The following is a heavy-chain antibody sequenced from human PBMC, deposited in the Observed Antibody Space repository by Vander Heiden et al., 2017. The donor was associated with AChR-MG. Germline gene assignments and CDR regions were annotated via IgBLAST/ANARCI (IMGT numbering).Heavy chain of an antibody. V-gene: IGHV3-30*18. CDR1: GFTFSSFD. Sequence: QVQLVESGGGVVQPGRSLRLSCPASGFTFSSFDMDWVRQAPGKGLEWVAFISYDGSNKYHADSVKGRFTISRDNSKNRLYLHMNSLRAEDTAVYYCAKSRRALVRGVRFYGMDVWGQGTTVTVSS. CDR2: ISYDGSNK. D-gene: IGHD3-10*01. J-gene: IGHJ6*02. CDR3: AKSRRALVRGVRFYGMDV.